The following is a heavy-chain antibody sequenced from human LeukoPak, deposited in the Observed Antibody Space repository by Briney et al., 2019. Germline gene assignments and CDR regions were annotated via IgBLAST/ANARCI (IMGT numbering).Heavy chain of an antibody. V-gene: IGHV3-23*01. CDR2: ISSGVIP. CDR1: GFTFSSYA. CDR3: AKDEGYSGFGSYYFDY. D-gene: IGHD1-26*01. Sequence: PGGSLRLSCAASGFTFSSYAMSWVRQAPGKGLEWVSSISSGVIPYYADSVKGRFTISRDNSKNTLYLQMNSLRAEDTAVFYCAKDEGYSGFGSYYFDYWGRGTLVTVSS. J-gene: IGHJ4*02.